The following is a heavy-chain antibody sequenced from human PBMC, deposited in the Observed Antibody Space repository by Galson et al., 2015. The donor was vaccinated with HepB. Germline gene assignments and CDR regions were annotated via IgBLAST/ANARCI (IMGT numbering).Heavy chain of an antibody. D-gene: IGHD3-16*02. J-gene: IGHJ6*02. Sequence: SVKVSCKASGYTFTIYYIHWVRQAPGQGLEWMGIINPSGGSTNYAQKFQGRVTMTRDTSTSTVSMELSSLRSEDTAVYYCARDLLLADYVWGSYRYKTYYSYGMDVWGQGTTVTVSS. CDR2: INPSGGST. V-gene: IGHV1-46*01. CDR1: GYTFTIYY. CDR3: ARDLLLADYVWGSYRYKTYYSYGMDV.